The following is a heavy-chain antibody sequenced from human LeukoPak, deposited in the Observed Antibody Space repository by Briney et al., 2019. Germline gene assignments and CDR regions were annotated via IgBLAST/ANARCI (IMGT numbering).Heavy chain of an antibody. CDR3: ARPLSSAWYFDY. CDR2: IYYSGST. J-gene: IGHJ4*02. CDR1: GGSISGYY. Sequence: SETLSLTCIVSGGSISGYYWSWISQPPGKGLEWIGYIYYSGSTNYNPSLQSRVTISVDTSKNQFSLKLSSVTAADTAVYYCARPLSSAWYFDYWGQGTLVTVSS. D-gene: IGHD6-19*01. V-gene: IGHV4-59*01.